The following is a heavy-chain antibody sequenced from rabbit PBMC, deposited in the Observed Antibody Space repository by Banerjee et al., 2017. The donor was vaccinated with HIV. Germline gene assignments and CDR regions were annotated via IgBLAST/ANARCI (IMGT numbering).Heavy chain of an antibody. CDR2: INAVTGKA. J-gene: IGHJ6*01. Sequence: QEQLEESGGDLVKPEGSLTLTCTASGFTLSNYWICWVRQAPGKGLEWIACINAVTGKAVYASWAKGRFTFSKTSSTTVTLQMTSLTAADTATYFCARDSSTSFSSYGMDLWGPGTLVTVS. CDR3: ARDSSTSFSSYGMDL. D-gene: IGHD1-1*01. CDR1: GFTLSNYW. V-gene: IGHV1S45*01.